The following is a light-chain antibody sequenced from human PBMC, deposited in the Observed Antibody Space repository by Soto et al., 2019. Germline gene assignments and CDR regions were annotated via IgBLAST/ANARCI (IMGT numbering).Light chain of an antibody. CDR3: NSYTSGNTVV. CDR2: EVS. CDR1: SSDVGGYNY. V-gene: IGLV2-14*01. Sequence: QSALTQPASVSGSPGQSITISCAGTSSDVGGYNYVSWYQQHPGKAPKFMISEVSNRPSGVSDRFSGSKSGNTASLTISWLQGEDEADYYCNSYTSGNTVVFGGGTKLTVL. J-gene: IGLJ2*01.